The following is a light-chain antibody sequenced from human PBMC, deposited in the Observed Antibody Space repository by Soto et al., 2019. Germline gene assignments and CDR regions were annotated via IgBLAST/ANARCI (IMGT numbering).Light chain of an antibody. J-gene: IGLJ2*01. V-gene: IGLV2-8*01. CDR1: SSDVGGYNY. CDR3: SSYAGSNLV. CDR2: EVS. Sequence: QSALTRPPSASGSPGQSVTISCTGTSSDVGGYNYVSWYQQHPGKAPKVMIYEVSKRPSGVPDRFSGSKSGNTASLTVSGLQAEDEADYYCSSYAGSNLVFGGGNKVTVL.